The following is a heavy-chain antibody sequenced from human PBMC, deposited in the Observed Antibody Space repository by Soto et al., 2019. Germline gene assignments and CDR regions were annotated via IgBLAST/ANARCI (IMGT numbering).Heavy chain of an antibody. V-gene: IGHV1-69*06. CDR3: ARDTLYGGYYGTDV. J-gene: IGHJ6*02. Sequence: VASVKVSCKASGGTFSSYAISWVRQAPGQGLEWMGGIIPIFGTANYAQKFQGRVTITADKSTSTAYMELSSLRSEDTAVYYCARDTLYGGYYGTDVPGQGTKVTVSS. CDR2: IIPIFGTA. D-gene: IGHD4-17*01. CDR1: GGTFSSYA.